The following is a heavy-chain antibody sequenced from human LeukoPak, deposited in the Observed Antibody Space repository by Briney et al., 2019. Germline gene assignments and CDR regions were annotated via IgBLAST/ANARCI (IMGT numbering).Heavy chain of an antibody. D-gene: IGHD2-21*01. CDR2: ISSSGRII. V-gene: IGHV3-48*03. J-gene: IGHJ3*02. Sequence: PGGSLRLSCAASGFTFSSYEMKWVRQAPGKGLEWVSYISSSGRIIYYADSVKGRFTISRDNAKNSLYLQMNSLRAEDTAVYYCARGCSLHPRNAFDIWGQGTMVTVSS. CDR3: ARGCSLHPRNAFDI. CDR1: GFTFSSYE.